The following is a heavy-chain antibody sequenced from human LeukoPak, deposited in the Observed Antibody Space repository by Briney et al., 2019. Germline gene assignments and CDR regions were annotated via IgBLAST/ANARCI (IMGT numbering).Heavy chain of an antibody. D-gene: IGHD5-18*01. CDR2: ISASGDST. V-gene: IGHV3-23*01. Sequence: GGSLRLSCAASGFTFSSYAMSWVRQAPGKGLEWVSGISASGDSTYYADSVKGRFTISRDNSKNTLYLQMNSLRAEDTAVYYCAKDLEYGYGYFDYWGQGTLVTVSS. J-gene: IGHJ4*02. CDR1: GFTFSSYA. CDR3: AKDLEYGYGYFDY.